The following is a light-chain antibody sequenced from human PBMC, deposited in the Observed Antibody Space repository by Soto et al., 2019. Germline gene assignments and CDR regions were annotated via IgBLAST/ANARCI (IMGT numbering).Light chain of an antibody. J-gene: IGKJ5*01. V-gene: IGKV3-20*01. Sequence: IVLTQSQGTLSLYPGERANLSCRTSQSVSNNYVASYQQQPGQAPRLLIYDTSSRVTGITDRFSGSVPGTDFTLTISRLEPEAVVVFYWQQYGTSEIIFGQGTRLE. CDR1: QSVSNNY. CDR3: QQYGTSEII. CDR2: DTS.